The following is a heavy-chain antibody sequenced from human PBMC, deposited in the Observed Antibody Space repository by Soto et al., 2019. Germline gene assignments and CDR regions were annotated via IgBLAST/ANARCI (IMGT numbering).Heavy chain of an antibody. CDR3: ATSYSAYDYHYYYGMDV. V-gene: IGHV1-3*05. J-gene: IGHJ6*02. Sequence: QVQLVQSGAEEKKPGASVKVSCKASGYTFTNYAIHWVRQAPGQRLEWMGWINAGNGNTKYSQKFQGRVTITRDTSANTAYMELSSLRSEDTAVYYCATSYSAYDYHYYYGMDVWGQGTTVTVSS. CDR1: GYTFTNYA. CDR2: INAGNGNT. D-gene: IGHD5-12*01.